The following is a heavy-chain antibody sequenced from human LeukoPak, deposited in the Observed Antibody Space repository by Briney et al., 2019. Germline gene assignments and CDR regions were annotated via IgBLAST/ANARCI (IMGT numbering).Heavy chain of an antibody. Sequence: MPSETLSLTCAVSGGSISSSNWWSWVRQPPGKGLEWIGEIYHSGSTNYNPSLKSRVTISVDKSKNQFSLKLSSVTAADTAVYYCARGGGYGGNSDYFDYWGQGTLVTVSS. CDR1: GGSISSSNW. D-gene: IGHD4-23*01. CDR3: ARGGGYGGNSDYFDY. V-gene: IGHV4-4*02. CDR2: IYHSGST. J-gene: IGHJ4*02.